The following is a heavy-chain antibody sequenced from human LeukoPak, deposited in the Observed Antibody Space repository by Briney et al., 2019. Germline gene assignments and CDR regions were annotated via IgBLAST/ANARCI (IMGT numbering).Heavy chain of an antibody. Sequence: SETLSLTCSVSGASFSTNYWSWIRQPPGRGLEWIGYVFDSGSTNYNPSLKSRVTISVDTSKNQFSLKLSSVTAADTAVYYCAREYSDYGDYGGENWFDPWGQGTLVTVSS. CDR2: VFDSGST. V-gene: IGHV4-59*01. CDR1: GASFSTNY. J-gene: IGHJ5*02. D-gene: IGHD4-17*01. CDR3: AREYSDYGDYGGENWFDP.